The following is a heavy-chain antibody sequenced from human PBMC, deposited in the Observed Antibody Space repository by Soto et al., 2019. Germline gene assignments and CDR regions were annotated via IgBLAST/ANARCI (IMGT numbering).Heavy chain of an antibody. CDR2: IYYSGST. J-gene: IGHJ4*02. Sequence: QVQLQESGPGLVKPSETLSLTCTVSGGSISSYYWSWIRQPPGKGLEWIGYIYYSGSTNYNPSLKTRVTISVDTSKHQFSLKLSSVTAADTAVYSCARVVRGGYCSGGSCYSVDYWGQGTLVTVSS. CDR1: GGSISSYY. D-gene: IGHD2-15*01. V-gene: IGHV4-59*01. CDR3: ARVVRGGYCSGGSCYSVDY.